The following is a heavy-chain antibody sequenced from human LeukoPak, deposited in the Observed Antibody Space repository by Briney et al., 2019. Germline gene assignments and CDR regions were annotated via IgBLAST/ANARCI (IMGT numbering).Heavy chain of an antibody. CDR2: IDSGGFT. D-gene: IGHD3-22*01. CDR3: ANTYYYDGSGYYYLGWFDP. V-gene: IGHV3-66*01. Sequence: GGSLRLSCAASRFTVSTNYMSWVRQAPGKGLEWVSLIDSGGFTYYADSVKGRFTISRDNSKNTLYLQMNSLRAEDTAVYFCANTYYYDGSGYYYLGWFDPWGQGTLVAVSS. CDR1: RFTVSTNY. J-gene: IGHJ5*02.